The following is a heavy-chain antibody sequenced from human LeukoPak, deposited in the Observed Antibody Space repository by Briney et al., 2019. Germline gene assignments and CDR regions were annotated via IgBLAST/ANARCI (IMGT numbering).Heavy chain of an antibody. J-gene: IGHJ4*02. Sequence: SETLSLTCTVSGGSINTYYWSWIRQSPGKGLEWIGYIYHGGSTSYNPSLKSRVTISLDTSKNQLSLKVTSVTAADTAVYYRARDDYGRQLDYWGRGTLVTVSS. CDR1: GGSINTYY. V-gene: IGHV4-59*12. D-gene: IGHD4-17*01. CDR2: IYHGGST. CDR3: ARDDYGRQLDY.